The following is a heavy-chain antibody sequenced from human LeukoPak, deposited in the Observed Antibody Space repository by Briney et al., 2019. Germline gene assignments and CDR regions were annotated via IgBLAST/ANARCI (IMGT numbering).Heavy chain of an antibody. V-gene: IGHV3-7*03. Sequence: PGGSLRLSCAASGFTFSTYWMSWVRQAPGKGLEWVANIKPDGNDKYYVDSVKGRFTISRDNAKNSLSLQMNSLRAEDTAVYYCARGGSQRFDYWGQGTLVTVSS. CDR1: GFTFSTYW. J-gene: IGHJ4*02. CDR2: IKPDGNDK. D-gene: IGHD3-10*01. CDR3: ARGGSQRFDY.